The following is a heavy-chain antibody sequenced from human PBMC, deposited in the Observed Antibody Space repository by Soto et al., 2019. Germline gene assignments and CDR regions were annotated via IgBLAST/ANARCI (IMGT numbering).Heavy chain of an antibody. CDR3: ARASGPFDY. V-gene: IGHV3-33*01. CDR2: IWYDGSIK. CDR1: GFAFSTYG. Sequence: QVQLVESGGGVVQPGRSLRLSCVACGFAFSTYGIHWVRQAPGKGLEWVAVIWYDGSIKYYADSVKGRFTISRDNSKNTLYLQINSLRADDTAVYYCARASGPFDYWGRGAQVTVSS. D-gene: IGHD5-12*01. J-gene: IGHJ4*02.